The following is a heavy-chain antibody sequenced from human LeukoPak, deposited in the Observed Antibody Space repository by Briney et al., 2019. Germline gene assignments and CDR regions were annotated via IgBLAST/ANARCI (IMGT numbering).Heavy chain of an antibody. CDR2: IYSGGSS. Sequence: PGGSLRLSCAASGFTVSSNYMSWVRQAPGQGLEWVSVIYSGGSSYYADSVKGRFTISRDNSKNTVYLQMNSLRVEDTAVYYCARGMGGHGGYNYWGQGTLVTVSS. CDR3: ARGMGGHGGYNY. CDR1: GFTVSSNY. D-gene: IGHD5-12*01. V-gene: IGHV3-66*01. J-gene: IGHJ4*02.